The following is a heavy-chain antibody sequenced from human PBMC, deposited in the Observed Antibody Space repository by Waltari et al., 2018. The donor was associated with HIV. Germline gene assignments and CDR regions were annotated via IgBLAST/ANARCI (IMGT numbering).Heavy chain of an antibody. V-gene: IGHV3-48*03. J-gene: IGHJ3*02. Sequence: EVQLVESGGGLVQPGGSLSLSCAASGFTSSSYEMNWVRQAPGKGLEWVSYISSSGSTIYYADSVKGRFTISRDNAKNSLYLQMNSLRAEDTAVYYCARVMLEGDAFDIWGQGTMVTVSS. CDR3: ARVMLEGDAFDI. D-gene: IGHD1-1*01. CDR1: GFTSSSYE. CDR2: ISSSGSTI.